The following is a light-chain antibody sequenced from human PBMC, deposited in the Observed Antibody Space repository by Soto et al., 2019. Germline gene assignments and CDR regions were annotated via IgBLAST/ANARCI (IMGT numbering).Light chain of an antibody. CDR3: QQYGSSGYT. CDR1: QSISSNY. V-gene: IGKV3-20*01. Sequence: IVLTQSPGTLSLSPGERATLSCRASQSISSNYIAWYQQKPGQAPRLLIYGASSRATGVPDRFSGSGSGKDFTLTISRLEPEDFAVYYCQQYGSSGYTFGQGTKLEIK. CDR2: GAS. J-gene: IGKJ2*01.